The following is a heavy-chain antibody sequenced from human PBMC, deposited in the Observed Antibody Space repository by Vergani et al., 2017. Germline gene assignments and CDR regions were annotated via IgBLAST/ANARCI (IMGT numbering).Heavy chain of an antibody. V-gene: IGHV1-24*01. J-gene: IGHJ6*02. D-gene: IGHD2-2*02. CDR1: GYTLTELS. CDR3: ARSTRRVVPAAIVFGMDV. CDR2: FDPEDGET. Sequence: QVQLVQSGAEVKKPGASVKVSCKVSGYTLTELSMHWVRQAPGKGLEWMGGFDPEDGETIYAQKFQGRVTMTEDTSTDTAYMELSSLRSDDTAVYYCARSTRRVVPAAIVFGMDVWGQGTTVTVSS.